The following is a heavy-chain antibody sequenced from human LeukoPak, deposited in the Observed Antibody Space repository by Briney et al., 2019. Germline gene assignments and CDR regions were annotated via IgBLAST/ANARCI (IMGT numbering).Heavy chain of an antibody. CDR3: ARSRFFDY. J-gene: IGHJ4*02. CDR2: INHSGST. D-gene: IGHD3-3*01. Sequence: KPSETLSLTCAVYGGPFSGYYWSWIRQPPGKGLEWIGEINHSGSTNYNPSLKSRVTISVDTSKNQFSLKLSSVTAADTAVYYCARSRFFDYWGQGTLVTVSS. V-gene: IGHV4-34*01. CDR1: GGPFSGYY.